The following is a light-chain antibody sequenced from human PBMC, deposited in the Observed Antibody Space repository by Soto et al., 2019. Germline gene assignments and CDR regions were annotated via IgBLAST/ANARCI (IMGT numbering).Light chain of an antibody. J-gene: IGKJ5*01. Sequence: FAVYLSTVYLSAGGRATIYCRVSQSVSSSYLAWYQQKPGQAPRLLIYGASSRATGIPDRFSCSGCGTDYTFSISRLEPPDDAVYYSHQHCIPSITVGQGTRLEIK. CDR1: QSVSSSY. CDR3: HQHCIPSIT. CDR2: GAS. V-gene: IGKV3-20*01.